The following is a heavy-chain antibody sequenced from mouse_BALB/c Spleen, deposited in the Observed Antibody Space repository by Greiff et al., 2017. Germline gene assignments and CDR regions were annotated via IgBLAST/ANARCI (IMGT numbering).Heavy chain of an antibody. CDR1: GYTFTDYN. CDR2: INPNNGVT. J-gene: IGHJ2*01. Sequence: VHVKQSGPELVKPGASVKIPCKASGYTFTDYNMDWVKQSHGKSLEWIGDINPNNGVTIYNQKFKGKATLTVDKSSSTAYMELRSLTSEDTAVYYCARVRNYGNYGRYFDYWGQGTTLTVSS. V-gene: IGHV1-18*01. D-gene: IGHD2-1*01. CDR3: ARVRNYGNYGRYFDY.